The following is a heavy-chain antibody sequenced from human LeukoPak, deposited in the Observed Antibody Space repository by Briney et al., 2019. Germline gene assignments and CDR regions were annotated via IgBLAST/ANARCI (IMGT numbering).Heavy chain of an antibody. V-gene: IGHV7-4-1*02. J-gene: IGHJ4*02. Sequence: GASVKVSCKTSGYTFTRYAMNWVRQAPGQGLEWMGWINTNTGNPTYAPGFTGRFVFSLDTSVSTAYLQISSLKAEDTAVYYCASSYRSGGHCYPQQTVYYFDFWGQGTLVTVSS. CDR3: ASSYRSGGHCYPQQTVYYFDF. CDR1: GYTFTRYA. CDR2: INTNTGNP. D-gene: IGHD2-15*01.